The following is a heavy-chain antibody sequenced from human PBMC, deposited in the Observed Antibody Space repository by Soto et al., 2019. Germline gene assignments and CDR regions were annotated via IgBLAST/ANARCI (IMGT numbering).Heavy chain of an antibody. V-gene: IGHV3-73*01. D-gene: IGHD1-26*01. CDR3: TRGDSGSYSAFDI. J-gene: IGHJ3*02. CDR2: IRSKPNKYAT. CDR1: GFTFSGSA. Sequence: PGGSLRLSCAASGFTFSGSAMHWVRQASGKGLEWVGRIRSKPNKYATEYAASVKGRFTISRDDSKNTAYLQMNSLKTEDTAVYYCTRGDSGSYSAFDIWGQGTMVTVSS.